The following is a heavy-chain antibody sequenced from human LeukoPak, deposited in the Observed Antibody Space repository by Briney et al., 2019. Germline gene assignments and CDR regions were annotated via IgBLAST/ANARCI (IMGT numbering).Heavy chain of an antibody. CDR1: GGSISSYY. V-gene: IGHV4-59*08. CDR2: IYYSGST. CDR3: LNTYHKGSGSYWGYIDN. Sequence: PSETLSLTCTVSGGSISSYYWSWIRQPPGKGLERIGYIYYSGSTNYNPSLKSRVTISLDTSKNQFSLKLSSVIAADTAVYYCLNTYHKGSGSYWGYIDNWGQGTLVTVSS. D-gene: IGHD3-10*01. J-gene: IGHJ4*02.